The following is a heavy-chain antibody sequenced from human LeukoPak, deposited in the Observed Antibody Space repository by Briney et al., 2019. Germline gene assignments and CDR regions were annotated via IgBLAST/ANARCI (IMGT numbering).Heavy chain of an antibody. CDR1: GGSISIYY. CDR2: IYYSGST. CDR3: ARCGVGGYGLLPDYYYYGMDV. D-gene: IGHD5-12*01. V-gene: IGHV4-59*06. Sequence: SETLSLTCSVSGGSISIYYWSWIRQHPGKGLEWIGYIYYSGSTYYNPSLKSRVTISVDTSKNQFSLKLSSVTAADTAVYYCARCGVGGYGLLPDYYYYGMDVWGQGTTVTVSS. J-gene: IGHJ6*02.